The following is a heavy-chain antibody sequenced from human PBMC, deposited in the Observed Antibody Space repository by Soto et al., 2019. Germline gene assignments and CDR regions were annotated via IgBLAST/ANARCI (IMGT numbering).Heavy chain of an antibody. CDR3: AKDRLGGNFDY. Sequence: GGALRLSFATPGFTFYNYSPNWVPQAPGKGLEWVATISGTGGSTYYADSVKGRFTISRDNSKNTLYLQMNSLRVEDTAVYYCAKDRLGGNFDYWGQGTQVTVSS. V-gene: IGHV3-23*01. CDR2: ISGTGGST. CDR1: GFTFYNYS. J-gene: IGHJ4*02.